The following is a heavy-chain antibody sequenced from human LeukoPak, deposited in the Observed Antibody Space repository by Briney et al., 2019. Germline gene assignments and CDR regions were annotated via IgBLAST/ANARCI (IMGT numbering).Heavy chain of an antibody. CDR3: ARDGYGDYGRAFDI. V-gene: IGHV4-28*03. CDR1: GYSITSSSW. J-gene: IGHJ3*02. Sequence: SETLSLTCAVSGYSITSSSWWGWIRQPPGKGLEWIGYIYHSGTTYYNPSLQSRVTMSVDTSKNQFSLKLSSVTAVDTAVYYCARDGYGDYGRAFDIWGQGTMVTVSS. D-gene: IGHD4-17*01. CDR2: IYHSGTT.